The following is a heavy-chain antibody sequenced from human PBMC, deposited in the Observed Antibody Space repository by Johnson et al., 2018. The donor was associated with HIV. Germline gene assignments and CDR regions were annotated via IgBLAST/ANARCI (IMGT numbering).Heavy chain of an antibody. J-gene: IGHJ3*02. V-gene: IGHV3-9*01. Sequence: VQLVESGGGLVQPGRSLRLSCAASGFTFDDYAMHWVRQAPGKGLEWVSGISWNSGSIGYADSVKGRFTISRDNSKNTLYLQMNSLSAEDTAVYYCARAYSYGAFDIWGLGTKVTVSS. CDR1: GFTFDDYA. CDR2: ISWNSGSI. D-gene: IGHD5-18*01. CDR3: ARAYSYGAFDI.